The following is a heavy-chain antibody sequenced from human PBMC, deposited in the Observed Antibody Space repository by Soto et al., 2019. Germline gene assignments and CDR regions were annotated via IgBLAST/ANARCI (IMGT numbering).Heavy chain of an antibody. CDR3: ARPYLGEQQLVPLYFDY. J-gene: IGHJ4*02. Sequence: TSETLSLTCAVYGGSFSGYYWSWIRQPPGKGLEWIGSINHSGSTNYNPSLKSRVTISVDTSKNQFSLKLSSVTAADTAVYYCARPYLGEQQLVPLYFDYWGQGTLVTVSS. V-gene: IGHV4-34*01. CDR2: INHSGST. CDR1: GGSFSGYY. D-gene: IGHD6-13*01.